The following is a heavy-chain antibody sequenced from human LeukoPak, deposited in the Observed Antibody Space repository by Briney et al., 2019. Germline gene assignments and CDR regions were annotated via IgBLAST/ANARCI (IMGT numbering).Heavy chain of an antibody. V-gene: IGHV3-30*04. Sequence: PGGSLRLSCAASGFTFNKYNMHWVRQAPGKGLEWVAFISNDGGNEYYSDSMKGRFTISRDNSENTLYLQMNSLRLEDTGVYYCVRDEEDYDIYFDLWGRGTLVTVSS. CDR1: GFTFNKYN. CDR3: VRDEEDYDIYFDL. CDR2: ISNDGGNE. J-gene: IGHJ2*01. D-gene: IGHD4-17*01.